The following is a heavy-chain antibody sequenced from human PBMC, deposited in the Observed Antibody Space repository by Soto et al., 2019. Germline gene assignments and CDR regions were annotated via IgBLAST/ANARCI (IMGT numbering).Heavy chain of an antibody. CDR3: LIPSSPGYYYGMDV. CDR1: GFTFSSYA. D-gene: IGHD2-2*02. CDR2: ISGSGGST. V-gene: IGHV3-23*01. J-gene: IGHJ6*02. Sequence: GGSLRLSCAASGFTFSSYAMSWVRQAPGKGLEWVSAISGSGGSTYYADSVKGRFTISRDNSKNTLYLQMNSLRAEDTAVYYCLIPSSPGYYYGMDVWGQGTTVTVSS.